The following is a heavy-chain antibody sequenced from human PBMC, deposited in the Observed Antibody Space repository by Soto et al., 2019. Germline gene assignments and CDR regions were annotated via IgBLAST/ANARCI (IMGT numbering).Heavy chain of an antibody. Sequence: QVQLVQSGAEVKKPGASVKVFCKASGGTFSNYTISWVRQAPGQGLEWMGGIIPDFGTTDYEQKFQGRVTITADGSTSTAYMKLSSLRSADTAVYYCARASPYIVVRKPTGNQDYYGMDVWVHGTTVTVSS. J-gene: IGHJ6*02. V-gene: IGHV1-69*01. CDR2: IIPDFGTT. CDR1: GGTFSNYT. D-gene: IGHD2-2*01. CDR3: ARASPYIVVRKPTGNQDYYGMDV.